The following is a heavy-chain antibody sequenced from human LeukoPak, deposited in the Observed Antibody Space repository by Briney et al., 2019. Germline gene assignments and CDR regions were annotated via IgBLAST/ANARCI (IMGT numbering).Heavy chain of an antibody. Sequence: SETLSLTCTVSGGSISSSSYYWGWIRQPAGKGLEWIGRIYSSGSTNYNPSLKSRLTISLDTSKNQFSLKLSSVTAADTAVYYCARGNWNYFDYWGQGTLVPVSS. CDR1: GGSISSSSYY. CDR3: ARGNWNYFDY. V-gene: IGHV4-61*02. CDR2: IYSSGST. J-gene: IGHJ4*02. D-gene: IGHD1-20*01.